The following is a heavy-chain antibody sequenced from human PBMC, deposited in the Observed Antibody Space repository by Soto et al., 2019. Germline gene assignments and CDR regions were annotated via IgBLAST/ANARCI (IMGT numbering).Heavy chain of an antibody. V-gene: IGHV4-30-2*01. CDR2: IYHSGST. D-gene: IGHD7-27*01. J-gene: IGHJ5*02. CDR1: GSSISRGGYS. Sequence: TLSLTCAFSGSSISRGGYSWSWIRQPPGKGLEWIGYIYHSGSTYYNPSLKSRVTISVDRSKNQFSLKLSSVTAADTAVYYCARVPGPWGQGTLVTVSS. CDR3: ARVPGP.